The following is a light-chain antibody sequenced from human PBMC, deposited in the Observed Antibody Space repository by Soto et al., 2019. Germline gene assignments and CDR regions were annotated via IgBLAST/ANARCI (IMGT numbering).Light chain of an antibody. CDR2: DAS. CDR1: QSVSSY. V-gene: IGKV3-11*01. Sequence: EIVLTQSPGTLSLSPGERATLSCRASQSVSSYLAWYQQKPGQAPRLLIYDASHRATGIPARFSGSGSGTDFTLTISRLEPEDFAVYYCQHYVTSLTTFGQGTKVDIK. CDR3: QHYVTSLTT. J-gene: IGKJ1*01.